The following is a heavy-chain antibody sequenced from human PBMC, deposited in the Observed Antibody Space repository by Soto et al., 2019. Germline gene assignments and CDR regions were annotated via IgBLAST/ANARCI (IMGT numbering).Heavy chain of an antibody. Sequence: QVQVVQSGPELKKPGASVKVSCKAQGYIFTKYGIGWVRQAPGHGLEWMGLINVYNGDRKVAQKFQDRVSMTTDTVTDTAYMELKSLRSGDTAVYYCARLQLGGDRMLNWFDPWGQGTLVTVSS. CDR1: GYIFTKYG. V-gene: IGHV1-18*01. D-gene: IGHD2-21*02. CDR2: INVYNGDR. J-gene: IGHJ5*02. CDR3: ARLQLGGDRMLNWFDP.